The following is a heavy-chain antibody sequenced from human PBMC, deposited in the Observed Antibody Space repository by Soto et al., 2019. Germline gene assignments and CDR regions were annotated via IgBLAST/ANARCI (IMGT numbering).Heavy chain of an antibody. CDR2: SYYSGTT. CDR1: GGSISSGDYY. Sequence: QVQLQEAGPGLVKPSQTLSLTCTVSGGSISSGDYYWSWIRQPPGKVLEWIGYSYYSGTTYYNPSLKSRVTIPVDTTKNQFALKLSSVTAADTAVYYCARASPVVTDVWGQGTTVTVSS. J-gene: IGHJ6*01. V-gene: IGHV4-30-4*01. CDR3: ARASPVVTDV. D-gene: IGHD5-18*01.